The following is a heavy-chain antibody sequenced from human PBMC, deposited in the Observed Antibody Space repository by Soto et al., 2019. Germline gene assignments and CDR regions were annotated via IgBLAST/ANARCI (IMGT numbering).Heavy chain of an antibody. Sequence: ASVKVSCKASGYTFTSYAMHWVRQAPGQRLEWMGWINAGNGNTKYSQKFQGRVTITRDTSASTAYMEPSSLRSEDTAVYYCARELLGDYDFWSGYREGNWFDPWGQGTLVTVSS. J-gene: IGHJ5*02. V-gene: IGHV1-3*01. D-gene: IGHD3-3*01. CDR2: INAGNGNT. CDR1: GYTFTSYA. CDR3: ARELLGDYDFWSGYREGNWFDP.